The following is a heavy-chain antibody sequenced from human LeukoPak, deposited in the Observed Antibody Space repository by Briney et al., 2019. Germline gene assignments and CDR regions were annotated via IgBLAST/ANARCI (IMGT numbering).Heavy chain of an antibody. CDR2: IIPIFGTA. CDR1: GYTFTSYG. J-gene: IGHJ4*02. D-gene: IGHD2-21*01. V-gene: IGHV1-69*05. CDR3: ARGSSILLWYLDY. Sequence: GASVKVSCKASGYTFTSYGISWVRQAPGQGLEWMGRIIPIFGTANYAQKFQGRVTITTDESTSTAYMELSSLRSEDTAVYYCARGSSILLWYLDYWGQGTLVTVSS.